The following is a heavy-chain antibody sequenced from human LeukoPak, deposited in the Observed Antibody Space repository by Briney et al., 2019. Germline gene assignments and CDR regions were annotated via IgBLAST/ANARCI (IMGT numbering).Heavy chain of an antibody. D-gene: IGHD3-22*01. J-gene: IGHJ4*02. V-gene: IGHV1-2*06. CDR1: GYTFTGYY. CDR3: ASPNAYCDNKRPNSYY. CDR2: INPNSGGT. Sequence: ASVKVSCKASGYTFTGYYMHWVRQAPGQGVEWMGRINPNSGGTKYAQKFQGRVTMTRDTSISTAYMDLSRLRSDDTAVYYCASPNAYCDNKRPNSYYWRQGTLVTVSS.